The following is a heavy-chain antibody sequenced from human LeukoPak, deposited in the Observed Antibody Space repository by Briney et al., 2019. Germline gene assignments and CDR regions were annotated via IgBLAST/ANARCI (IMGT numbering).Heavy chain of an antibody. CDR1: GFIFRTYW. J-gene: IGHJ4*02. CDR3: ASDSPGYSSGSYFTY. V-gene: IGHV3-7*03. Sequence: PGGSLRLSCAASGFIFRTYWMSWVRQAPGQGLEWVANIKQDGSEKYYVDSMKGRFTISRDNAKNSLYLQMNSLRDEDTAVYYCASDSPGYSSGSYFTYWGQGTLVTVSS. CDR2: IKQDGSEK. D-gene: IGHD2-15*01.